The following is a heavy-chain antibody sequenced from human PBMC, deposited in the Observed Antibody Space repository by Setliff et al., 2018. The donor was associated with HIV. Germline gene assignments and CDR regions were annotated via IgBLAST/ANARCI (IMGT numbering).Heavy chain of an antibody. CDR3: AGDVVVPAATPDDAFDI. D-gene: IGHD2-15*01. CDR1: GYTFTDYY. CDR2: INANRGGT. J-gene: IGHJ3*02. V-gene: IGHV1-2*06. Sequence: ASVKVSCKTSGYTFTDYYMHWVRQAPGQGLEWMGRINANRGGTSYAQKFQGRVTMTRDTSISTGYMELSRLTSGDTAVYYCAGDVVVPAATPDDAFDIWGQGTMVTVSS.